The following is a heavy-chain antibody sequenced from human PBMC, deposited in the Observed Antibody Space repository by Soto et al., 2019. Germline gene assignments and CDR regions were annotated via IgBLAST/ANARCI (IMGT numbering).Heavy chain of an antibody. CDR2: IYYSGST. J-gene: IGHJ6*02. Sequence: PSETLSLTCTVSGGSVSSGNDYWSWIRQPPGKGLELIGYIYYSGSTNYNPSLKSRVTIPVDTSKNQFSLKLSSVTAADTAVYYCARGITYYEFWSGYYKATDYYYYGMDVWGQGTTVTVSS. CDR1: GGSVSSGNDY. V-gene: IGHV4-61*01. CDR3: ARGITYYEFWSGYYKATDYYYYGMDV. D-gene: IGHD3-3*01.